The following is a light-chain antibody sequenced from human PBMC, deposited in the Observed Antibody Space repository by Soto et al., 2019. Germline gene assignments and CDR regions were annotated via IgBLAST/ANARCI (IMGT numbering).Light chain of an antibody. CDR2: AAS. V-gene: IGKV1-39*01. CDR3: QQSYSVPR. J-gene: IGKJ1*01. Sequence: DIQMTQSPSSLSASVGDRVTITCRASRSISNYLNWYQHKSGKAPRLLIYAASSLQVGVPSRFSGSGTGTAFTLTITSLQPEDSATYYCQQSYSVPRVGQGTRVDLK. CDR1: RSISNY.